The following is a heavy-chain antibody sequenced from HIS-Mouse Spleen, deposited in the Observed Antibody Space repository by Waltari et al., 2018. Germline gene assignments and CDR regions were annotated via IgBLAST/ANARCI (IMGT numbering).Heavy chain of an antibody. V-gene: IGHV4-39*07. Sequence: QLQLQESGPGLVKPSETLSLTCTVSGGSISSSSYYWGWIRQPPGKGLEWIGGIYYSGSTYDNPSLKSRVTISGDTSKNQFSLKLSSVTAADTAVYYCAREIPYSSSWYDWYFDLWGRGTLVTVSS. D-gene: IGHD6-13*01. CDR3: AREIPYSSSWYDWYFDL. J-gene: IGHJ2*01. CDR1: GGSISSSSYY. CDR2: IYYSGST.